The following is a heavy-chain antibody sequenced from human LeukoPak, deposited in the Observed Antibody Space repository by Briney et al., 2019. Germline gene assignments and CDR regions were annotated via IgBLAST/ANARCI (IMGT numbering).Heavy chain of an antibody. CDR2: IYTSGST. J-gene: IGHJ6*03. Sequence: SETLSLTCTVPGGSISSYYWSWIRQPAGKGLEWIGRIYTSGSTNYNPSLKSRVTISVDKSKNQFSLKLSSVTAADTAVYYCARDCFGVVGSGSYLGYYYYMDVWGKGTTVTVSS. D-gene: IGHD3-10*01. V-gene: IGHV4-4*07. CDR3: ARDCFGVVGSGSYLGYYYYMDV. CDR1: GGSISSYY.